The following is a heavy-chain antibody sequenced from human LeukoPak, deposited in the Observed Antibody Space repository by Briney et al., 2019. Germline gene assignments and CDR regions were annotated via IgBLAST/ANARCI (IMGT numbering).Heavy chain of an antibody. CDR3: ARDNTGGYGLIDY. Sequence: PGGSLRLSCAASGFTFSSYSMNWVRQAPGKGLEWVSSISSSSSYIYYADSVKGRFTISRDNAKNSLYLQMNSLRAEDTAVYYCARDNTGGYGLIDYWGQGTLVTVSS. CDR2: ISSSSSYI. V-gene: IGHV3-21*01. J-gene: IGHJ4*02. D-gene: IGHD5-18*01. CDR1: GFTFSSYS.